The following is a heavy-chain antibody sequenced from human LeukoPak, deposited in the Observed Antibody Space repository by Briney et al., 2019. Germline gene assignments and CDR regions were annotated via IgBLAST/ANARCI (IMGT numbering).Heavy chain of an antibody. J-gene: IGHJ4*02. D-gene: IGHD3-22*01. CDR3: ARGYRDFYDSSGYFDY. CDR2: ISYDGSNK. Sequence: PGGSLRLSCAASGFTFSSYVMHWVRQAPGKGLEWVAVISYDGSNKYYADSVKGRFTISRDNSKNPLYLQMNSLRAEDTAVYYCARGYRDFYDSSGYFDYWGQGTLVTVSS. CDR1: GFTFSSYV. V-gene: IGHV3-30*04.